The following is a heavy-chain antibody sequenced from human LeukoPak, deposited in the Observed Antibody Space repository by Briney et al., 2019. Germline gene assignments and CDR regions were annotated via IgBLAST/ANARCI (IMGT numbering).Heavy chain of an antibody. CDR1: GFTFSSYA. CDR3: AKEPYSGSIFDS. D-gene: IGHD1-26*01. J-gene: IGHJ4*02. CDR2: ISGSSSSI. V-gene: IGHV3-23*01. Sequence: PGGSLRLSCAASGFTFSSYAMIWVRQAPGKGLEWVSTISGSSSSIYYTDSVKGRFTTSRDNSKNTLYLQLNSLRAEDTAVYYCAKEPYSGSIFDSWGQGTLVTVSS.